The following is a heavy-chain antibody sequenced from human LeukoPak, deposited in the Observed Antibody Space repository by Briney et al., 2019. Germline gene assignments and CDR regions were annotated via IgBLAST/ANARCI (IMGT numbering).Heavy chain of an antibody. D-gene: IGHD5-18*01. CDR1: GFTFSSYA. CDR2: ISGSGGST. V-gene: IGHV3-23*01. CDR3: AKDRRGYSYGYPFDY. J-gene: IGHJ4*02. Sequence: GSLRLSCAASGFTFSSYAMSGVRRAPGKGLEWVSAISGSGGSTYYADSVEGRFTISRDNSKNTLYLQMNSLTAEDTAVYYCAKDRRGYSYGYPFDYWGQGTLVTVSS.